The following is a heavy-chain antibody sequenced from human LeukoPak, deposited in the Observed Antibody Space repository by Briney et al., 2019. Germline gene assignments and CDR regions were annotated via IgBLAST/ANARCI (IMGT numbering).Heavy chain of an antibody. D-gene: IGHD6-13*01. CDR3: ARWGSSSFIPL. CDR2: INAGNGNT. V-gene: IGHV1-3*01. J-gene: IGHJ4*02. Sequence: ASVKVSCKASGYTFTSYAMHWVRQAPGQRLEWMGWINAGNGNTKYSQKFQGRVTITRNTSISTAYMELSSLRSEDTAVYYCARWGSSSFIPLWGQGTLVTVSS. CDR1: GYTFTSYA.